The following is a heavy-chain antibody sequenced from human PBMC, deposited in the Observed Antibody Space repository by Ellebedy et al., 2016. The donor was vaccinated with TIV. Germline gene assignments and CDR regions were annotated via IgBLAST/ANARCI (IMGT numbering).Heavy chain of an antibody. J-gene: IGHJ1*01. V-gene: IGHV3-23*01. D-gene: IGHD6-13*01. Sequence: GGSLRLSCAASGFTFSNYAMSWVRQAPGKGLEWVSPISSSGSGTYYADSVKGRFTISRDNSKSTLYLQMNSLRAEDTAVYYCMRDMSWSQYWGQGTLVTVSS. CDR1: GFTFSNYA. CDR3: MRDMSWSQY. CDR2: ISSSGSGT.